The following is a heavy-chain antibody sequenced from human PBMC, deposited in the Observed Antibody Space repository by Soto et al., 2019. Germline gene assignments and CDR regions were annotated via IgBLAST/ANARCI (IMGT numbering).Heavy chain of an antibody. V-gene: IGHV2-26*04. CDR1: GFSLSNAGLG. CDR2: IFSNDEK. D-gene: IGHD6-13*01. Sequence: QVTVKESGPVLVKPTETLTLTCTVSGFSLSNAGLGVSWIRQPPGKALEWLAHIFSNDEKSYSPSLKSRRTISKDTSKSQVVLIMTNMDPVDTATYYCASTYSTSWYWFDPWGQGTLVTVSS. CDR3: ASTYSTSWYWFDP. J-gene: IGHJ5*02.